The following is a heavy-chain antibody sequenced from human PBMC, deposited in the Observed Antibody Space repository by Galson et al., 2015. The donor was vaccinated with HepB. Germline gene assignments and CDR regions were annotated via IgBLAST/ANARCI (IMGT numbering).Heavy chain of an antibody. V-gene: IGHV3-23*01. CDR1: GFTFSSYA. CDR2: ISGSGGST. D-gene: IGHD3-10*01. J-gene: IGHJ3*02. CDR3: AKDWGYYGSGSYYNPPDAFDI. Sequence: SLRLSCAASGFTFSSYAMSWVRQAPGKGLEWVSAISGSGGSTYYADSVKGRFTISRDNSKNTLYLQMNSLRAEDTAVYYCAKDWGYYGSGSYYNPPDAFDIWGQGTMVTVSS.